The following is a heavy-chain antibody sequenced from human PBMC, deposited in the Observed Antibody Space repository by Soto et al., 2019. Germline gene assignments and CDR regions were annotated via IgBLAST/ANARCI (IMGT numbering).Heavy chain of an antibody. V-gene: IGHV3-66*01. CDR2: IYSGGAT. D-gene: IGHD1-1*01. Sequence: EVQLVESGGGLVQPGGSLRLSCAASGFTVSNNYMRWFRQAPGKGLEWVSLIYSGGATYYADSVKGRFTISRDNSKNTLYLQMNSLRAEDKAVYYCARDGTYNWVGGQGILVTVSS. CDR1: GFTVSNNY. CDR3: ARDGTYNWV. J-gene: IGHJ4*02.